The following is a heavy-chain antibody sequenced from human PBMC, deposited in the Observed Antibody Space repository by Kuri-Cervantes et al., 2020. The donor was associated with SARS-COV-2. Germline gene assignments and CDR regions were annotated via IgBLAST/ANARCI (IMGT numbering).Heavy chain of an antibody. CDR2: ISSSSSYI. V-gene: IGHV3-21*01. J-gene: IGHJ6*02. CDR1: GFTFSSYS. Sequence: GGSLRLSCPASGFTFSSYSMNWVRQAPGKGLEWVSSISSSSSYIYYADSVKGRFTISRDNAKNSLYLQMNSLRAEDTAVYYCARDIVVVPAAIHYYYGMDVWGQGTTVTVSS. CDR3: ARDIVVVPAAIHYYYGMDV. D-gene: IGHD2-2*02.